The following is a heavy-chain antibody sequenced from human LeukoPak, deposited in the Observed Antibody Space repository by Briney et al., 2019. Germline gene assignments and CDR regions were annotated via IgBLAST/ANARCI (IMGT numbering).Heavy chain of an antibody. J-gene: IGHJ6*03. V-gene: IGHV3-49*04. CDR2: IRTEAYDGAT. CDR1: GFTFGDYA. CDR3: TRTFGYYYFYMDV. D-gene: IGHD3-16*01. Sequence: PGRSLRLSCAASGFTFGDYAMNWVRQAPGKGLEWVGFIRTEAYDGATDYGASVKGRFTISRDDSKNIAYLQMNSLNTEDTAVYYCTRTFGYYYFYMDVWGKGTTVIVSS.